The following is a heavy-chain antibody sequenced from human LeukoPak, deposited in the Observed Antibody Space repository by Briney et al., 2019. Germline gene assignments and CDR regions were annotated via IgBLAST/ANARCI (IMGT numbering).Heavy chain of an antibody. Sequence: SETLYLTCAVYGETFSGYYWSWIRQPPGKGLEWMGEINHSRSTNYNPSLKSRVTISVDTSKNQFALKLSSVTAADTAVYYCARGGYFWSGYYIGWGQGTLVTVSS. D-gene: IGHD3-3*01. CDR2: INHSRST. CDR3: ARGGYFWSGYYIG. CDR1: GETFSGYY. J-gene: IGHJ4*02. V-gene: IGHV4-34*01.